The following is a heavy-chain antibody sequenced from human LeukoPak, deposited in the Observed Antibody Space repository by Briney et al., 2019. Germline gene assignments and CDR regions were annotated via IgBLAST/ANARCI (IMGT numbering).Heavy chain of an antibody. Sequence: SGPTLVNPTQTLTLTCTFSEFSLSTNGMCVSWIRQPPGKALEWLARIDWDDDKYYSTSLKTRLTISKDTSKNQVVLTMTNVDPVDTATYYCARMQSAYDAFDIWGPGTLVTVSS. CDR2: IDWDDDK. J-gene: IGHJ3*02. V-gene: IGHV2-70*11. CDR1: EFSLSTNGMC. CDR3: ARMQSAYDAFDI. D-gene: IGHD3-3*01.